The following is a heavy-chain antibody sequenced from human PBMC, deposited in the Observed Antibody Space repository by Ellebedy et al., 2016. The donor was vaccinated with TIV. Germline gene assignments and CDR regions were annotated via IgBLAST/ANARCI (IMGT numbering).Heavy chain of an antibody. V-gene: IGHV3-48*02. J-gene: IGHJ4*02. Sequence: GESLKISCAASGFTFSSYSMNWVRQAPGKGPEWVSYFSSSSSTIHYADSVKGRFTISRDNAKTSLYPQMNSLRDEDTAVYYCARVEGHCSGASCHTAHLFDYWGQGTLVTVSS. CDR3: ARVEGHCSGASCHTAHLFDY. D-gene: IGHD2-15*01. CDR2: FSSSSSTI. CDR1: GFTFSSYS.